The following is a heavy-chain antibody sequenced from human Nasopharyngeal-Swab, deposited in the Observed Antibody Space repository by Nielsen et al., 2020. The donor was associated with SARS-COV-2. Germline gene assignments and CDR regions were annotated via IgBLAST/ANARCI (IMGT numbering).Heavy chain of an antibody. V-gene: IGHV4-39*01. CDR1: GGSISSSSYY. CDR3: ARHPGYCSSTSCYAGPNAFDI. CDR2: IYYSGST. D-gene: IGHD2-2*01. J-gene: IGHJ3*02. Sequence: SETLSLTCTVSGGSISSSSYYWGWIRQPPGKGLEWIGSIYYSGSTYYNPSLKSRVAISVDTSKNQFSLKLGSVTAADTAVYYCARHPGYCSSTSCYAGPNAFDIWGQGTMATVSS.